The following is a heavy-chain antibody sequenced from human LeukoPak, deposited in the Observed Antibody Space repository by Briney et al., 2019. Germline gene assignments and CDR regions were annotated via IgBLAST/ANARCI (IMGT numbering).Heavy chain of an antibody. CDR3: ARGRAGSFDY. V-gene: IGHV4-61*01. D-gene: IGHD5-24*01. CDR2: IYYSGST. CDR1: GGSVSSGSYY. J-gene: IGHJ4*02. Sequence: SETLSLTCTVSGGSVSSGSYYWSWIRQPPGKGLEWIGYIYYSGSTNYNPSLKSRLTISVDTSKNQFSLKLSSVTAADTAVYYCARGRAGSFDYWGQGTLVTVSS.